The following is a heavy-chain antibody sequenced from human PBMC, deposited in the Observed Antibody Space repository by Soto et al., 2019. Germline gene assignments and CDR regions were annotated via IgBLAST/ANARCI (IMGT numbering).Heavy chain of an antibody. CDR2: IYYSGST. CDR3: ARWPQLEPRFDY. V-gene: IGHV4-31*03. Sequence: QVQLQALGAGLVKPSQTLSLTCTVSGGSISSGGYYWSWIRQHPGKGLEWIGYIYYSGSTYYNPSLKSRVTISVDTSKNQFSLKLSSVTAADTAVYYCARWPQLEPRFDYWGQGTLVTVSS. J-gene: IGHJ4*02. CDR1: GGSISSGGYY. D-gene: IGHD1-1*01.